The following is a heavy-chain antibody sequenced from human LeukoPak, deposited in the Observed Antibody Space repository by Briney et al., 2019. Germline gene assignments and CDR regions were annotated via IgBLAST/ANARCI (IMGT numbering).Heavy chain of an antibody. CDR2: IIPIFGIA. CDR3: ASFDIVVVPAAISAFDI. V-gene: IGHV1-69*04. CDR1: GGTFSSYA. Sequence: ASVKVSCKASGGTFSSYAISWVRQAPGQGLEWMGRIIPIFGIANYAQKFQGRVTITADKSTSTVYMELSSLRSEDTAVYYCASFDIVVVPAAISAFDIWGQGTMVTVSS. D-gene: IGHD2-2*01. J-gene: IGHJ3*02.